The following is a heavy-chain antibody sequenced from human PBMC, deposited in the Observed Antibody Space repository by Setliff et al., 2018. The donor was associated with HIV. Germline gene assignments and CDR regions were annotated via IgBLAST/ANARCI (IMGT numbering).Heavy chain of an antibody. CDR3: TRHGAYYEFLTYYYPRYSFDS. CDR1: GGSISTYY. J-gene: IGHJ4*02. CDR2: IYYNVNN. Sequence: KPSETLSLTCAVSGGSISTYYWSWIRQPPGKGLEWIGYIYYNVNNNYNPSLKSRVSISVDASKDQFSLRLTSVTAADTAVYYCTRHGAYYEFLTYYYPRYSFDSWGQGTLVTVSS. D-gene: IGHD3-9*01. V-gene: IGHV4-59*08.